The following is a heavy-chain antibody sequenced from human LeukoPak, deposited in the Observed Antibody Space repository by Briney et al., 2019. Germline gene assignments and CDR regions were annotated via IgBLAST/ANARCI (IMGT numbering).Heavy chain of an antibody. CDR2: INPNSGGT. V-gene: IGHV1-2*02. Sequence: ASVKVSCKASGYTFTGYYMHWVRQAPGQGLEWMGWINPNSGGTNYAQKFQGRVTMTRDTSISTAYMELSRLRSDDTAVYYCARDRRVGSSSDYWFDPWGERTLVSLSS. CDR3: ARDRRVGSSSDYWFDP. D-gene: IGHD6-6*01. J-gene: IGHJ5*02. CDR1: GYTFTGYY.